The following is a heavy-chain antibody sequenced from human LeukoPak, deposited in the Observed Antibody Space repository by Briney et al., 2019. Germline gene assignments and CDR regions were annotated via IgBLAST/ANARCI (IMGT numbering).Heavy chain of an antibody. Sequence: SVKVSCKASGLTFTSSAMQWVRQARGQRLVWIGWIVVGSGYTNYAQKFQERVTVTRDMSTSTAYMELSSLRSEDTAVYYCAADTYGRDAFDIWGQGTMVTVSS. D-gene: IGHD3-16*01. CDR3: AADTYGRDAFDI. V-gene: IGHV1-58*02. CDR1: GLTFTSSA. J-gene: IGHJ3*02. CDR2: IVVGSGYT.